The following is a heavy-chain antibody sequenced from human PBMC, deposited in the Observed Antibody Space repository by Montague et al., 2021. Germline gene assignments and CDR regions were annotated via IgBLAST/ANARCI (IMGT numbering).Heavy chain of an antibody. D-gene: IGHD2-21*01. CDR2: IDHRGGP. Sequence: SETLSLTCAVYGDSFNDYKWSWIRQPPGKGLEWIGEIDHRGGPNYNPSLQSRVTISVDTSKSQLSLKMISVSAADTAVYYCASGGLVVGVMALIRGVPSGFDVWGLGTSVIVSS. V-gene: IGHV4-34*01. CDR1: GDSFNDYK. CDR3: ASGGLVVGVMALIRGVPSGFDV. J-gene: IGHJ6*01.